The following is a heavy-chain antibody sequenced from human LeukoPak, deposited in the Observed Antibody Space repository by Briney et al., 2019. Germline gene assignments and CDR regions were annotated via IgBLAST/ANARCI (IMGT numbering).Heavy chain of an antibody. Sequence: SETLSLTCAVYGGSFSGYYWSWIRQPPGKGLEWIGEINHSGSTNYNPSLKSRVTISVDTSKNQFSLKLSSVTAADTAVYYCARDLKHPHITIFGVVIIKDYWGQGTLVTVSS. CDR1: GGSFSGYY. CDR2: INHSGST. CDR3: ARDLKHPHITIFGVVIIKDY. D-gene: IGHD3-3*01. V-gene: IGHV4-34*01. J-gene: IGHJ4*02.